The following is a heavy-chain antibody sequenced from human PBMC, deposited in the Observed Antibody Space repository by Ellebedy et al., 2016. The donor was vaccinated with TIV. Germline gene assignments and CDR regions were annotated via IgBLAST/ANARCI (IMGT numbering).Heavy chain of an antibody. J-gene: IGHJ4*02. CDR2: IYFSGDS. Sequence: MPSETLSLTCTVSGGSVSSLGYYWNWIRQPPGKGLEWIGYIYFSGDSNFNASLKGRATLSVDTSKNQFSLKLSSVTTADTAMYYCTRGGTSYSDYWGQGTLVTVSS. D-gene: IGHD1-1*01. CDR3: TRGGTSYSDY. CDR1: GGSVSSLGYY. V-gene: IGHV4-61*08.